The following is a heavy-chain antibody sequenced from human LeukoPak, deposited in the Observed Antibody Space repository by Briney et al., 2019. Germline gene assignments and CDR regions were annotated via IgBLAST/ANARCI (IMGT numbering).Heavy chain of an antibody. V-gene: IGHV1-46*01. CDR1: GYTFTSYY. CDR3: ARVATMIVVVTPIDAFDI. CDR2: INPSGGST. D-gene: IGHD3-22*01. Sequence: ASVKVSCKASGYTFTSYYMHWVRQAPGQGLEWMGIINPSGGSTSYAQKFQGRVTMTRDTSTSTVYMEPSSLRSEDTAVYYCARVATMIVVVTPIDAFDIWGQGTMVTVSS. J-gene: IGHJ3*02.